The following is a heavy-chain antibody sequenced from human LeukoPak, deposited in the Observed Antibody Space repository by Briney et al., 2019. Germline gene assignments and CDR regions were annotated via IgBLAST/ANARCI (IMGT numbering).Heavy chain of an antibody. J-gene: IGHJ3*02. CDR3: ARALQWLVRGDAFDI. CDR2: INPSGGST. Sequence: ASVKVSCKASGYTFTSYYMHWVRQAPGQGLEWMGIINPSGGSTSYAQKFQGRVTMTRDTSTSTVYMELSSLRSEDTAVYYCARALQWLVRGDAFDIWGQGTMVTVSS. D-gene: IGHD6-19*01. V-gene: IGHV1-46*01. CDR1: GYTFTSYY.